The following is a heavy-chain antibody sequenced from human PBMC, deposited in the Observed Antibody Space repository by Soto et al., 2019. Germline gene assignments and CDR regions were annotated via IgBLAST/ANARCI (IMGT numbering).Heavy chain of an antibody. CDR2: IYSGGST. J-gene: IGHJ6*02. D-gene: IGHD1-26*01. Sequence: EVQLVESGGGLIQPGGSLRLSCAASGFTVSSNYMSWVRQAPGKGLEWVSVIYSGGSTYYADYVKGRFTISRDNPKNTLYLQMNSLRADDTAVYYCARDAPSGSYWDYYYGMDVWGQGTTVTVSS. CDR3: ARDAPSGSYWDYYYGMDV. V-gene: IGHV3-53*01. CDR1: GFTVSSNY.